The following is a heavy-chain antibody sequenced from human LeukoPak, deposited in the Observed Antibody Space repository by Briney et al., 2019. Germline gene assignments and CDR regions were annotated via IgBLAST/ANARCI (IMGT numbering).Heavy chain of an antibody. CDR1: GFTFDDYG. CDR2: INWNGGST. CDR3: AKLYSGSSLDY. Sequence: GGSLRLSCAASGFTFDDYGMSWVRQAPGKGLEWVSGINWNGGSTGYADSVKGRFTISRDNAKNSLYLQMNSLRAEDTAVYYCAKLYSGSSLDYWGQGTLVTVSS. V-gene: IGHV3-20*04. J-gene: IGHJ4*02. D-gene: IGHD1-26*01.